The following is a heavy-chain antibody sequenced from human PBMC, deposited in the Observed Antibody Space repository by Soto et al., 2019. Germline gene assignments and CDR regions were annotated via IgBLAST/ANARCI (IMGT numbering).Heavy chain of an antibody. CDR2: ISYDGSDK. CDR1: VFTFSSYA. CDR3: ARETGTSGYDYGMDV. J-gene: IGHJ6*02. V-gene: IGHV3-30-3*01. Sequence: WWSLRLSCAASVFTFSSYAFHWFRQAPGTGLDWVAFISYDGSDKYYADSVKGRFTISRDTSKNTLYLQMNNLRPEDTAVYYCARETGTSGYDYGMDVWGQGTTVTVS. D-gene: IGHD1-7*01.